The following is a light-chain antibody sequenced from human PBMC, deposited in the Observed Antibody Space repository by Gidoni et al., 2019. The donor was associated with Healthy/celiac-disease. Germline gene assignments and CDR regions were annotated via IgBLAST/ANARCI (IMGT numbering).Light chain of an antibody. CDR3: QQYGSSPPYT. CDR1: QSVSSSY. Sequence: IVLTQSPGTLSLSPGERATLSCRASQSVSSSYLAWYQQKPGQAPRLLIYGASSRATGLPDRFSGSGSGTDFTLTISRLEPEDFAVYYCQQYGSSPPYTFGQXTKLEIK. V-gene: IGKV3-20*01. J-gene: IGKJ2*01. CDR2: GAS.